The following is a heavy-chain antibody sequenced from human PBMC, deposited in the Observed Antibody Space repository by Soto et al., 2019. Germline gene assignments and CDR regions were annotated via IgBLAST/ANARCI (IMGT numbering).Heavy chain of an antibody. D-gene: IGHD4-17*01. Sequence: GGSLRLSCAASGFSFSTYPMVWVRQAPGKRLEAVSSISGSGDKTYYKDSVKGRFTISRDNSKNTVDLQMNSLRPEDTAVYYCAKILSTVTTYYYGMDAWGQGTTVTGSS. CDR3: AKILSTVTTYYYGMDA. J-gene: IGHJ6*02. CDR1: GFSFSTYP. CDR2: ISGSGDKT. V-gene: IGHV3-23*01.